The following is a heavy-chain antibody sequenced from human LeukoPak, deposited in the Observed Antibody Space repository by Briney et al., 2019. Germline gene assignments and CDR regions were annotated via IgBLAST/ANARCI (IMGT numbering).Heavy chain of an antibody. CDR1: GGSFSGYY. CDR2: INHSGST. D-gene: IGHD6-6*01. CDR3: ARGHRGIAARPGYYYYYMDV. J-gene: IGHJ6*03. V-gene: IGHV4-34*01. Sequence: SETLSLTCAVYGGSFSGYYWSWIRQPPGKGLEWIGEINHSGSTNYNPSLKSRVTISVDTSKNQFPLKLSSVTAADTAVYYCARGHRGIAARPGYYYYYMDVWGKGTTVTVSS.